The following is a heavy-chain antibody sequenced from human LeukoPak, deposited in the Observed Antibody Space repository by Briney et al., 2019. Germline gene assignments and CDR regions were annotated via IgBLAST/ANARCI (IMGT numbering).Heavy chain of an antibody. CDR1: GFPFSSAW. V-gene: IGHV3-23*01. J-gene: IGHJ4*02. D-gene: IGHD6-13*01. CDR3: AKDKYGGDIAAAGIVFDY. Sequence: GGSLRLSCAVSGFPFSSAWMNWVRQAPGKGLEWVSTISGSGGSTYYADSVKGRFTISRDNSKNTLYLQMNSLRAEDTAVYYCAKDKYGGDIAAAGIVFDYWGQGILVTVSS. CDR2: ISGSGGST.